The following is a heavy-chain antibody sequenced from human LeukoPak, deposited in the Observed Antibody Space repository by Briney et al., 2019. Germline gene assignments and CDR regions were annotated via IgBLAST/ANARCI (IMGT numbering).Heavy chain of an antibody. V-gene: IGHV4-59*11. CDR3: ARSYYYDSSGYDGFDI. Sequence: SETLSLTCTVSGGSISSHYWSWIRQPPGKGLEWIGYIYYSGSTNYNPSLKSRVTISVDTSKNQFSLKLSSVTAADPAVYYCARSYYYDSSGYDGFDIWGQGTMVTVSS. CDR1: GGSISSHY. CDR2: IYYSGST. D-gene: IGHD3-22*01. J-gene: IGHJ3*02.